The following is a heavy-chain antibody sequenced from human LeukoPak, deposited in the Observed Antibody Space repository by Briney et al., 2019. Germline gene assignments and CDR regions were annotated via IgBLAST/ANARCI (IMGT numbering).Heavy chain of an antibody. CDR2: IYWDDDK. J-gene: IGHJ4*02. CDR1: GFSLSTSGVG. CDR3: AHKEYYALGSLGDSFDY. V-gene: IGHV2-5*02. Sequence: SGPTLVKPTQTLTLTCTFSGFSLSTSGVGVGCIRQPPGKALEWLAVIYWDDDKRHSPSLKSRLTITKDTSKNQVVLTMPNMDPVDTATYYCAHKEYYALGSLGDSFDYWGQGTLVTVSS. D-gene: IGHD3-10*01.